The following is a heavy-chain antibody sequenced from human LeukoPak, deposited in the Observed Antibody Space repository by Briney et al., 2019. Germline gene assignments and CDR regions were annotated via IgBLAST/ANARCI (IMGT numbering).Heavy chain of an antibody. V-gene: IGHV3-33*01. CDR1: GXTFSSYG. CDR2: IWYDGSNK. J-gene: IGHJ4*02. CDR3: ARGLYYFDY. Sequence: PGRSLRLSCAASGXTFSSYGMHWVRQAPGKGLEWVAVIWYDGSNKYYADSVKGRFTISRDNSKNTLYLQMNSLRAEDTAVYYCARGLYYFDYWGQGTLVTVSS.